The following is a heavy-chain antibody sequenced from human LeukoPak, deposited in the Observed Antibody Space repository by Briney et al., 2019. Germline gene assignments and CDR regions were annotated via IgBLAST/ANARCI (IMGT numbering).Heavy chain of an antibody. Sequence: GGSLRLSCAASGFSFSNYGMSWVRQAPGKGLEWVSSISTSGSSTYYVDSVKGRFTISRDNSKSTLYLQMNSLRGEDTAVCYCAKDYQSGYASGYDAFGIWGQGTMVIVSS. CDR1: GFSFSNYG. V-gene: IGHV3-23*01. D-gene: IGHD6-19*01. CDR3: AKDYQSGYASGYDAFGI. CDR2: ISTSGSST. J-gene: IGHJ3*02.